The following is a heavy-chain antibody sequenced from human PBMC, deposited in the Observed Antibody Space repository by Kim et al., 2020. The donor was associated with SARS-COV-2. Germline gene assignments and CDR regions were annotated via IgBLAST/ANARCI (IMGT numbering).Heavy chain of an antibody. Sequence: GGSLRLSCAASGFTFSSYAMSWVRQAPGKGLEWVSGISGSGGSTYYADSVKGRFTISRDNSKNTLYLQMNSLRAEDTAVYYCAKDSYYDSSGDYDFDIWGQGTMVTVSS. J-gene: IGHJ3*02. CDR3: AKDSYYDSSGDYDFDI. CDR1: GFTFSSYA. D-gene: IGHD3-22*01. V-gene: IGHV3-23*01. CDR2: ISGSGGST.